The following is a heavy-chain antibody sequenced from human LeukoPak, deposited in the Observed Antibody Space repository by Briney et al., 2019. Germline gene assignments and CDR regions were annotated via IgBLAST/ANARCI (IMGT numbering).Heavy chain of an antibody. D-gene: IGHD3-10*01. CDR3: AGAMVRGVMTFDY. CDR1: GFTFSSYA. Sequence: GRSLRLSCAASGFTFSSYAMHWVRQAPGKGLEWVAVISYDGSNKYYADSVKGRFTISRDNSKNTLYLQMNSLRAEDTAVYYCAGAMVRGVMTFDYWDQGTLVTVSS. V-gene: IGHV3-30*04. CDR2: ISYDGSNK. J-gene: IGHJ4*02.